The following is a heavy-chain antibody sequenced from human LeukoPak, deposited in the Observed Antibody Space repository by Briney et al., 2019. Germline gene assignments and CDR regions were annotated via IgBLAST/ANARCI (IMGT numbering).Heavy chain of an antibody. J-gene: IGHJ6*02. Sequence: ASVKVSCKASGYTFTSYGISWVRQAPGQGLEWMGWISAYNGNTNYAQKFQGRVTMTTDTSTSTAYMELRSLRSDDTAVYYCAVAVAGIRAYYYYGMDVWGQGTTVTVSS. D-gene: IGHD6-19*01. CDR3: AVAVAGIRAYYYYGMDV. CDR1: GYTFTSYG. CDR2: ISAYNGNT. V-gene: IGHV1-18*01.